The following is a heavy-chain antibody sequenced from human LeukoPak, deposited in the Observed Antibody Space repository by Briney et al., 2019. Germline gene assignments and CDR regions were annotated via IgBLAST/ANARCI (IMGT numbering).Heavy chain of an antibody. D-gene: IGHD2-8*01. CDR2: FDPEDGET. V-gene: IGHV1-24*01. Sequence: ASVKVSCKVSGYTLTELSMHWVRQAPGKGREGMGGFDPEDGETIYAQKFQGRVTMTEDTSTDTAYMELSSLRSEDTAVYYCATGPRSVWDYFDYWGQGTLVTVSS. J-gene: IGHJ4*02. CDR3: ATGPRSVWDYFDY. CDR1: GYTLTELS.